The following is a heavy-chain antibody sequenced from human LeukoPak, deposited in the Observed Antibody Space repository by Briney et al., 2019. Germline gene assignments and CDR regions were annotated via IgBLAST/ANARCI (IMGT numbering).Heavy chain of an antibody. D-gene: IGHD6-13*01. V-gene: IGHV4-34*01. Sequence: SETLSLTCAVYGGSFSGYYWSWIRQPPGKGLEWIGEIKHSGSTNYNPSLKSRVTISVDTSKNQFSLKLSSVTAADTAVYYCASFRRGSWYYWGQGTLVTVSS. CDR2: IKHSGST. CDR1: GGSFSGYY. CDR3: ASFRRGSWYY. J-gene: IGHJ4*02.